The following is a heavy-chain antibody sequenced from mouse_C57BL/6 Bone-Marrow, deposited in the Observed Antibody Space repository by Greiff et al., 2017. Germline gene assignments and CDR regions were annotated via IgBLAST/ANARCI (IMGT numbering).Heavy chain of an antibody. Sequence: EVQLVESGGGLVQPGGSLKLSCAASGFTFSDYYMYWVRQTPEKRLEWVAYISTGGGSTYYPDTVKGRFTISRDNAKNTLYLQMSRLKSEDTAMYYCAREDMITTRDYYAKDYWGQGTSVTVSS. J-gene: IGHJ4*01. CDR3: AREDMITTRDYYAKDY. CDR1: GFTFSDYY. CDR2: ISTGGGST. D-gene: IGHD2-4*01. V-gene: IGHV5-12*01.